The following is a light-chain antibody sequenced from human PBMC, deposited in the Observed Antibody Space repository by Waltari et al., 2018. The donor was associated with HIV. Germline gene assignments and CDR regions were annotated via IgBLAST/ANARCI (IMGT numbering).Light chain of an antibody. CDR3: GTWDSSLTIAV. CDR1: SSNIQTNY. J-gene: IGLJ3*02. V-gene: IGLV1-51*01. Sequence: QSVLTQPPSVSAAPGQKVIISCSGSSSNIQTNYVSWYQQPPGTAPKLLIYDNDKRPSDIPGRFSASKSDTSATLVIAGLQTGDEADYYCGTWDSSLTIAVFGGGTKLTVL. CDR2: DND.